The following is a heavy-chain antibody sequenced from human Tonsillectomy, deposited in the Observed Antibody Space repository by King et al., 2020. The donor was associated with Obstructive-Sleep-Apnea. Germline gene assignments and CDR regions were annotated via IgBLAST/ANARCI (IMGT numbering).Heavy chain of an antibody. Sequence: QLQESGPGLVRPSETLSLTCTVSGGSITNSGHYWGWIRQPPGKGLEWIGSIYDTGNTYYNPSLKSRVTISVDTSENDFSLTLSSVTAADTAVYFCARGLLPLYYYDSSGYFDYFNFWGQGTLVTVSS. CDR3: ARGLLPLYYYDSSGYFDYFNF. CDR2: IYDTGNT. CDR1: GGSITNSGHY. V-gene: IGHV4-39*07. J-gene: IGHJ4*02. D-gene: IGHD3-22*01.